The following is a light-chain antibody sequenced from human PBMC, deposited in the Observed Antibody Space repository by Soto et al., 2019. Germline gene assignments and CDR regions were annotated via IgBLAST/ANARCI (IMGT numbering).Light chain of an antibody. CDR2: GAS. V-gene: IGKV3-20*01. J-gene: IGKJ2*01. CDR3: QQYGSSPPYT. Sequence: EIVLTQSPGTLSLSPGERATLSCRASQSVSSSYLAWYQQKPGQAPRLLLYGASSRATGIPDRFSGSGSGTDFTLTISRLEPEDLAVYYCQQYGSSPPYTFGQGNKLEL. CDR1: QSVSSSY.